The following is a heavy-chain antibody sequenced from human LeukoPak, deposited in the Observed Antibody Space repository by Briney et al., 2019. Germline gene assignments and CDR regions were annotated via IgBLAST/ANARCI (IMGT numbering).Heavy chain of an antibody. D-gene: IGHD3-10*01. J-gene: IGHJ4*02. CDR2: MNPNSGNT. V-gene: IGHV1-8*02. CDR3: ARDGHGSGNFDY. CDR1: GYTFTSYG. Sequence: ASVKVSCKASGYTFTSYGISWVRQATGQGLEWMGWMNPNSGNTGYAQKFQGRVTMTRNTSISTAYMELSSLRSEDTAVYYCARDGHGSGNFDYWGQGTLVTVSS.